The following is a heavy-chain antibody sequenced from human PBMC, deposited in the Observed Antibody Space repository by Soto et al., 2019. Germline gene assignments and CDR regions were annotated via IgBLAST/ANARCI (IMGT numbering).Heavy chain of an antibody. J-gene: IGHJ5*02. Sequence: SQTLSLPCAISGDSVSGNSAAWNLIRQSPSRGLEWLGRTYYRSKWYNDYAVSVKSRITINPDTSKNQFSLQLNSVTPEDTAVYYCVHQLLHNWFDPWGQGTLVTVSS. CDR3: VHQLLHNWFDP. CDR1: GDSVSGNSAA. D-gene: IGHD2-2*01. CDR2: TYYRSKWYN. V-gene: IGHV6-1*01.